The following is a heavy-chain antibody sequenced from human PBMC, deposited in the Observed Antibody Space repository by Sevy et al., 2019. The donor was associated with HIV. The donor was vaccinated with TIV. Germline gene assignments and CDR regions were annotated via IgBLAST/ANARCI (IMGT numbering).Heavy chain of an antibody. D-gene: IGHD2-21*02. CDR2: IRYDGNNK. CDR3: ANGDYYFDY. V-gene: IGHV3-30*02. CDR1: GFTFRTYV. J-gene: IGHJ4*02. Sequence: GESLKISCAASGFTFRTYVMQWVRQAPGKGLEWVAFIRYDGNNKYYTDSVKGRFTISRDNSKNTLYLHMNSLRAEDTAVYYCANGDYYFDYWGQGTLVTVSS.